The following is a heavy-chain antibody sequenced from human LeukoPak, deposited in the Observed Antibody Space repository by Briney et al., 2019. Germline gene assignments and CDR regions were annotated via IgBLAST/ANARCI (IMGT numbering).Heavy chain of an antibody. CDR2: IKSKTDGGTT. CDR3: TTEPYYYDGSGHSV. Sequence: PGGSLRLSCAASGFTFRNAWMSWVRQAPGKGLEWVGRIKSKTDGGTTDYAAPVKGRFTISRDDSKNTLYLQMNSLKTEDTAVYYCTTEPYYYDGSGHSVWGQGTLVTVSS. D-gene: IGHD3-22*01. J-gene: IGHJ4*02. CDR1: GFTFRNAW. V-gene: IGHV3-15*01.